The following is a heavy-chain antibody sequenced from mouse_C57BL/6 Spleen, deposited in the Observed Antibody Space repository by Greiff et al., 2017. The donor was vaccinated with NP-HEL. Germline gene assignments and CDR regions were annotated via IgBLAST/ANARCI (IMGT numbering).Heavy chain of an antibody. CDR3: ARDYSNYDV. CDR1: GFTFSSYA. V-gene: IGHV5-4*01. Sequence: DVKLVESGGGLVKPGGSLKLSCAASGFTFSSYAMSWVRQTPEKRLEWVATISDGGSYTYYPDNVKGRFTISRDNAKNNLYLQMSHLKSEDTAMYYCARDYSNYDVWGQGTLVTVSA. D-gene: IGHD2-5*01. CDR2: ISDGGSYT. J-gene: IGHJ3*01.